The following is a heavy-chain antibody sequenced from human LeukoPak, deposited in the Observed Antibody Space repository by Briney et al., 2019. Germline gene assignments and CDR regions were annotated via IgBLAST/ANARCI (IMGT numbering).Heavy chain of an antibody. CDR3: ARGRYSGTYFVDF. J-gene: IGHJ4*02. D-gene: IGHD1-26*01. Sequence: GGSLRPSCAASGFTFISYSMNWVRQAPGKGLEWVSSISSGATYIYYADSVKGRFTISRDNAKNSMYLQINSLRAEDTAVYYCARGRYSGTYFVDFWGQGTLVTVSS. CDR1: GFTFISYS. V-gene: IGHV3-21*01. CDR2: ISSGATYI.